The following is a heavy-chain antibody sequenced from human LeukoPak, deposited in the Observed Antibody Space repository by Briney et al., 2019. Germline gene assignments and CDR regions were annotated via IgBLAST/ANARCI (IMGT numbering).Heavy chain of an antibody. V-gene: IGHV3-30-3*01. D-gene: IGHD5-12*01. CDR2: ISYDGSNK. J-gene: IGHJ5*02. CDR3: AGEGYDFGGGYNWFDP. CDR1: GFTFSSYA. Sequence: GGSLRLSCAASGFTFSSYAMHWVRQAPGKGLEWVAVISYDGSNKYYADSVKGRFTISRDNSKNTLYLQMNSLRAEDTAVYYCAGEGYDFGGGYNWFDPWGQGTLVTVSS.